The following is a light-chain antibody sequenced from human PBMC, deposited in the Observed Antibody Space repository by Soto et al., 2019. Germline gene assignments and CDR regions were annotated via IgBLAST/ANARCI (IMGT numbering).Light chain of an antibody. V-gene: IGKV3-20*01. J-gene: IGKJ1*01. CDR1: RSVGSS. CDR2: GAS. Sequence: EIVLTQSPGTLSLSPGERATLSCRASRSVGSSLSWYQQKTGQAPRLLFYGASNRATAIPDRFSGSGFGTDFTLTITRLEPEDFAVYYCQQYGDSPQTFGPGTKVDIK. CDR3: QQYGDSPQT.